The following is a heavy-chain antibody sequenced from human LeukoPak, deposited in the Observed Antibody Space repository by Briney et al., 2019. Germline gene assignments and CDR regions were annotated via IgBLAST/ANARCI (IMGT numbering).Heavy chain of an antibody. D-gene: IGHD2-15*01. Sequence: SETLSLTCAVYGGSFSGYYWSWIRQPPGKGLEWIGEINHSGSTNYNQSLKSRVTISVDTSKNQFSLKLSSVTAADTAVYYCARAGGRGWFDPWGQGTLVTVSS. V-gene: IGHV4-34*01. CDR3: ARAGGRGWFDP. CDR2: INHSGST. CDR1: GGSFSGYY. J-gene: IGHJ5*02.